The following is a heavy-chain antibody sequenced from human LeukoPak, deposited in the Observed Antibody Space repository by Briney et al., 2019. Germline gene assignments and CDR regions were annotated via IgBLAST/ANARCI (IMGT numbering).Heavy chain of an antibody. CDR3: AREGHYDILTGYSPVEYYFYYMDV. D-gene: IGHD3-9*01. CDR1: GFTFSHYG. Sequence: GRSLRVSCEASGFTFSHYGIHWVRQTPGKGLEWVAAISSDGVEKHYADSVKGRFTISRDNSKSTLYLQMNSLRAEDTALYYCAREGHYDILTGYSPVEYYFYYMDVWGKGTTVTVSS. J-gene: IGHJ6*03. CDR2: ISSDGVEK. V-gene: IGHV3-30*04.